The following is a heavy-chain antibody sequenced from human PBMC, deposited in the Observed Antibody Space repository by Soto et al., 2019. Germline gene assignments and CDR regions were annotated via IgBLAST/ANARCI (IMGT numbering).Heavy chain of an antibody. CDR3: ANAYTYGYQLDY. V-gene: IGHV3-30*18. J-gene: IGHJ4*02. Sequence: PGGSLRLSCAASGFTFSSYGMHWVRQAPGKGLEWVAVISYDGSNKYYADSVKGRFTISRDNSKNTLYPQMNSLRAEDTAVYYCANAYTYGYQLDYWGQGTLVTVSS. CDR2: ISYDGSNK. CDR1: GFTFSSYG. D-gene: IGHD5-18*01.